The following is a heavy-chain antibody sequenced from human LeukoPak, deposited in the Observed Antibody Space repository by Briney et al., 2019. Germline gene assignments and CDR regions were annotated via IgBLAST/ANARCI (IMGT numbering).Heavy chain of an antibody. CDR3: ARDRYYGSGSYTQQYYYYGMDV. D-gene: IGHD3-10*01. CDR1: GYSFTSYW. Sequence: GESLKISCKGSGYSFTSYWIGWVPQMPGKGLEWMGIIYPGDSDTRYSPSFQGQVTISADKSISTAYLQWSSLKASDTAMYYCARDRYYGSGSYTQQYYYYGMDVWGQGTTVTVSS. CDR2: IYPGDSDT. V-gene: IGHV5-51*01. J-gene: IGHJ6*02.